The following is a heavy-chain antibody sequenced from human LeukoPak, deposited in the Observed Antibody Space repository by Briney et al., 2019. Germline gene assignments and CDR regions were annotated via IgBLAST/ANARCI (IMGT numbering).Heavy chain of an antibody. CDR1: RFTLSSYW. CDR2: TNNDGSYT. CDR3: ARDGNYYGSGRRDLDI. Sequence: PGGSLRLSCVASRFTLSSYWMNWVRQAPGKGLVWVARTNNDGSYTDYADSVKGRFIISRDNAKNTLYLQMNSLRAEDTAVYYCARDGNYYGSGRRDLDIWGQGTMVTVSS. V-gene: IGHV3-74*01. J-gene: IGHJ3*02. D-gene: IGHD3-10*01.